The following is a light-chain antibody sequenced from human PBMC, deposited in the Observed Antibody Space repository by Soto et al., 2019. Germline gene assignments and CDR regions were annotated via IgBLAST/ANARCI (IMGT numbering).Light chain of an antibody. CDR3: QQYGSSRWT. Sequence: IVLTQSPATLSLSPGERATLSCRASQSVSSYLAWYQQKPGQAPRLLIYDASNRATGIPARFSGSGSGTDFTLTISSLEPEDFAVYYCQQYGSSRWTFGQGTKVAIK. V-gene: IGKV3-11*01. CDR1: QSVSSY. CDR2: DAS. J-gene: IGKJ1*01.